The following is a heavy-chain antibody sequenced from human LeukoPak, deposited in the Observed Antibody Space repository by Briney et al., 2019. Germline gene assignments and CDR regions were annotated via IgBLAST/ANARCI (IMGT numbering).Heavy chain of an antibody. V-gene: IGHV3-74*01. J-gene: IGHJ4*02. CDR1: GFTFSSYW. Sequence: GGSLRLSCEASGFTFSSYWMHWVRHAPGKGLVWVSRINIDGSITGYADSVKGRSTISRDNAKNTLYLQMNSLRAEDTAVYYCARGIVGATVVDYWGQGALVTVSS. CDR3: ARGIVGATVVDY. D-gene: IGHD1-26*01. CDR2: INIDGSIT.